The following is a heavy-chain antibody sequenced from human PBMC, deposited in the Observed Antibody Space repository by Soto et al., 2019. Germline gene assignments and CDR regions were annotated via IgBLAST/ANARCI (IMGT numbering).Heavy chain of an antibody. CDR2: IFYSGTT. J-gene: IGHJ4*02. D-gene: IGHD3-16*02. Sequence: PSETLSLTCSVSGGSISTSNYHWGWIRQPPGKGLEWVGHIFYSGTTYYNLSLKSRVTISVDTSKNQFSLTLKSATAADAAVYYCARLPSDDVWRNYRYYFDYWGQGTLVTVSS. V-gene: IGHV4-39*01. CDR1: GGSISTSNYH. CDR3: ARLPSDDVWRNYRYYFDY.